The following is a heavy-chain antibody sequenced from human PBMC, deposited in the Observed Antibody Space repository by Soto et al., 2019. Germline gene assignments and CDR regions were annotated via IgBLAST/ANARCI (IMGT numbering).Heavy chain of an antibody. CDR2: MNYSGST. D-gene: IGHD6-13*01. J-gene: IGHJ4*02. CDR3: ARGYRQSGYSSSWVFDY. CDR1: GGSINSGGYY. Sequence: QVQLRESVPGLVKPSQTLSLTCTVSGGSINSGGYYWNWIRHHPGKGLEWIGYMNYSGSTYYNPSLRSRVIISADTSENHFSLMLSSVAAADTAVYFCARGYRQSGYSSSWVFDYWGQGTLVNVSS. V-gene: IGHV4-31*03.